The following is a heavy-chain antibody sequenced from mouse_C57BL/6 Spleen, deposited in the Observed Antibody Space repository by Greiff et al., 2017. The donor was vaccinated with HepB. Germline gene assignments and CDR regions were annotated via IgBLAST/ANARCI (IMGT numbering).Heavy chain of an antibody. J-gene: IGHJ2*01. CDR2: IDPSDSYT. D-gene: IGHD2-5*01. Sequence: QVQLQQPGAELVRPGTSVKLSCKASGYTFTSYWMHWVKQRPGQGLEWIGVIDPSDSYTNYNQKFKGKATLTVDTSSSTAYMQLSSLTSEDSAVYYCARKETYYRNEGYWGQGTTLTVSS. CDR3: ARKETYYRNEGY. V-gene: IGHV1-59*01. CDR1: GYTFTSYW.